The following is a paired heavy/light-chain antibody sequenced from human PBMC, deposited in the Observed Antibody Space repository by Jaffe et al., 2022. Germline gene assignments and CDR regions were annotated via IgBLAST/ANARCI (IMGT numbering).Light chain of an antibody. V-gene: IGKV1-16*01. CDR2: AAS. Sequence: DIQMTQSPSSLPASIGDRVTITCRASQGISTYLAWFQQKPGKAPKSLIYAASTLQSGVPSRFSGSGSGTDFTLTISTLQPEDFATYYCQQYHTYPPTFGQGTKVEIK. CDR1: QGISTY. J-gene: IGKJ1*01. CDR3: QQYHTYPPT.
Heavy chain of an antibody. CDR2: ISSNVGNT. CDR3: AKGYCSSTNCYPSEY. D-gene: IGHD2-2*01. V-gene: IGHV3-23*01. J-gene: IGHJ4*02. Sequence: EVQLLESGGGLVQPGRSLRLSCAASGFRFSSFAMAWVRQAPGKGLEWVSSISSNVGNTYYADSVKGRFTISRDNSKNTLYLLMNSLRAEDTAVYYCAKGYCSSTNCYPSEYWGQGTLVTVSS. CDR1: GFRFSSFA.